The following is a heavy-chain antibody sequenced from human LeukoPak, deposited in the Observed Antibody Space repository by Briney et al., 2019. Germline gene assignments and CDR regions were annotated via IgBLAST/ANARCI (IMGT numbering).Heavy chain of an antibody. J-gene: IGHJ4*02. Sequence: GRSLRLSCAASGFTFSSYGMHWVRQAPGKGLEWVAVISYDGSNKYYADSVKGRFTISRDNSKNTLYLQMNSLRAEDTAVYYCAKLPWGDHVLFDYWGQGTLVTVSS. CDR2: ISYDGSNK. V-gene: IGHV3-30*18. CDR3: AKLPWGDHVLFDY. CDR1: GFTFSSYG. D-gene: IGHD2-21*02.